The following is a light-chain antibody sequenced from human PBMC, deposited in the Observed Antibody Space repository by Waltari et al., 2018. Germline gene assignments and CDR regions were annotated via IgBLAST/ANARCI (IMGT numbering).Light chain of an antibody. CDR3: QQYSSWWT. J-gene: IGKJ1*01. V-gene: IGKV3-20*01. Sequence: ELVLTQSPAPLSLSPGDRATLSCRASQTVSSNLAWYQQKPGQAPRLLIYGVSSRATGIPDRFSGSGSGTDFTLTISSLEPEDFAIYYCQQYSSWWTFGQGTKVEIK. CDR1: QTVSSN. CDR2: GVS.